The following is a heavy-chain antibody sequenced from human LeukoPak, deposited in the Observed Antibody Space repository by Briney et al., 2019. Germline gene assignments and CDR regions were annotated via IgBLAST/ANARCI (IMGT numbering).Heavy chain of an antibody. V-gene: IGHV3-30*02. D-gene: IGHD3-3*01. CDR3: AKGSRHTIFGVIIPFDY. Sequence: GGSLRLSCAASGFTFSSYGMHWVRQAPGKGLEWVAFIRYDGSNKYYADSVKGRFTISRDNSKNTLYLQMNSLRAEDTAVYYCAKGSRHTIFGVIIPFDYWGQGTLVTVSS. CDR1: GFTFSSYG. J-gene: IGHJ4*02. CDR2: IRYDGSNK.